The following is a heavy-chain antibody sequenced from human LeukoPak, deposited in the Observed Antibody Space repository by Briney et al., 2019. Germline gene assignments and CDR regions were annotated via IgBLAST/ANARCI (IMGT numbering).Heavy chain of an antibody. CDR2: ISGSGGST. Sequence: GGSLRLSCAASGFTFSSYAMSWVRQAPGKGLEWVSAISGSGGSTYYADSVKGRFTISRDNSKNTLYLQMNSLRAEDTAVYYCARATAGYYYYYMDVWGKGTTVTVSS. CDR1: GFTFSSYA. CDR3: ARATAGYYYYYMDV. J-gene: IGHJ6*03. V-gene: IGHV3-23*01. D-gene: IGHD4-17*01.